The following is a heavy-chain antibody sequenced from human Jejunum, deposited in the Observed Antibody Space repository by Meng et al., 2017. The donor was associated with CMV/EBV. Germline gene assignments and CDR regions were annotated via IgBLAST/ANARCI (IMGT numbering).Heavy chain of an antibody. CDR3: ARSRGSYYVDYFDH. J-gene: IGHJ4*02. CDR2: ITRDAGIT. Sequence: SGFIFDDYTMDWVRQAPGKGLEWVALITRDAGITYYADSVKGRFIISRDNSRNSLYLQMNSLRVEDTAFYYCARSRGSYYVDYFDHWGQATLVTVSS. CDR1: GFIFDDYT. D-gene: IGHD1-26*01. V-gene: IGHV3-43*01.